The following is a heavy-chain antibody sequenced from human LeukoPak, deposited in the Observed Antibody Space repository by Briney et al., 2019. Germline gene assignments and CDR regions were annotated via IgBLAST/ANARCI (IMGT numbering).Heavy chain of an antibody. J-gene: IGHJ1*01. CDR3: ARGSPFQE. CDR2: IEHNGDT. V-gene: IGHV4-34*01. Sequence: SETLSLTCAVYGGSFSGFYYTWIRQPPGKGLEWIGEIEHNGDTNSNPSLKSRAIVSVDTSKSQASLKLTSVTAADAAVYYCARGSPFQEWGQGTLVTVSS. CDR1: GGSFSGFY.